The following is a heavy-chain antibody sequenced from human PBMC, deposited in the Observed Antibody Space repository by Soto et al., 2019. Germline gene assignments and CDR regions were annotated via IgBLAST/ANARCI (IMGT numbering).Heavy chain of an antibody. J-gene: IGHJ6*03. CDR1: GFTFSSYS. CDR2: ISSSSSTI. Sequence: EVQLVESGGGLVQPGGSLRLSCAASGFTFSSYSMNWVRQAPGKGLEWVSYISSSSSTIYYADSVKGRFTISRDNAKNSLYLQMNSLRAEDTAVYYCARDMRYDFWSCYYEYYYYYMDVLGKGTTVTVSS. D-gene: IGHD3-3*01. V-gene: IGHV3-48*01. CDR3: ARDMRYDFWSCYYEYYYYYMDV.